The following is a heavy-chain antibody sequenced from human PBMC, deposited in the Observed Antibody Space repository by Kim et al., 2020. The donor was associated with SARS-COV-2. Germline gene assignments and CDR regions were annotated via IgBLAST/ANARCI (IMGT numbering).Heavy chain of an antibody. Sequence: KGRFTLSRDNSKNTLYLQMNSLRAEDTAVYYCAKALFSGYDFYYYYGMDVWGQGTTVTVSS. J-gene: IGHJ6*02. CDR3: AKALFSGYDFYYYYGMDV. D-gene: IGHD5-12*01. V-gene: IGHV3-23*01.